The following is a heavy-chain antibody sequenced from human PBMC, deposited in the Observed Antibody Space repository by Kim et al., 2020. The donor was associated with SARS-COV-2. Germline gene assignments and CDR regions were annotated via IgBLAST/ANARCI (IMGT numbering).Heavy chain of an antibody. Sequence: GGSLRLSCAASGFSFRSYGMHWVRQAPGKGLEWVALIWHDGNNKEYADSVKGRFTISRDNSKNTLYLQMNSLRVEDTAVYYCARTTKGDFWSGYSSYYFIDVWGKGTTVTVSS. D-gene: IGHD3-3*01. J-gene: IGHJ6*03. CDR1: GFSFRSYG. CDR3: ARTTKGDFWSGYSSYYFIDV. CDR2: IWHDGNNK. V-gene: IGHV3-33*01.